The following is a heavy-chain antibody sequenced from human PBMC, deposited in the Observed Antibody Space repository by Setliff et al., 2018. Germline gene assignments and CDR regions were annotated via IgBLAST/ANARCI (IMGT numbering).Heavy chain of an antibody. CDR1: GGSISSSGYY. D-gene: IGHD7-27*01. CDR2: IYYSGTT. V-gene: IGHV4-39*02. CDR3: ARDYWGSLDY. Sequence: KPSETLSLTCTVSGGSISSSGYYWGWVRQPPGKGLEWIGSIYYSGTTYHNRSLRSRVAISIDTSKNQVSLKLTSVTVADTAVYYCARDYWGSLDYWGQGILVTVSS. J-gene: IGHJ4*02.